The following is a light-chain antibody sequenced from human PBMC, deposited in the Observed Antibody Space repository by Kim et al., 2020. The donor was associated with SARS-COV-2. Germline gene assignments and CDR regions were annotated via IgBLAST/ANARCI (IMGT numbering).Light chain of an antibody. J-gene: IGLJ3*02. CDR2: SND. CDR3: ATWDDSLNGFWV. Sequence: ELTQPLSASGTPGQRVTISCSGSSSNIGTNTVSWYQQLPGTAPKLLIHSNDQRPSGVPDRFSGSKSGTSASLAISGLQSEDDADYYCATWDDSLNGFWVFGGGTQLTVL. CDR1: SSNIGTNT. V-gene: IGLV1-44*01.